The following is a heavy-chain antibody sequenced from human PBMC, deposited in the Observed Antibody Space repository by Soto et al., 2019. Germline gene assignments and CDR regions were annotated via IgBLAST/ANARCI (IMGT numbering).Heavy chain of an antibody. V-gene: IGHV4-59*01. Sequence: PSETLSLTCTVSGGSISSYYWSWIRQPPGKGLEWIGYIYYSGSTNYNPSLKSRVTISVDTSKNQFSLKLSSVTAADTAVYYCARSRSAGTFAGWFDPWGQGTLVTVSS. CDR2: IYYSGST. CDR3: ARSRSAGTFAGWFDP. J-gene: IGHJ5*02. CDR1: GGSISSYY. D-gene: IGHD6-13*01.